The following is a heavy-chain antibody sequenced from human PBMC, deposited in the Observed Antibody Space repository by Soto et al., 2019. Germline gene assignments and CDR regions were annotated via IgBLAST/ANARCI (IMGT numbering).Heavy chain of an antibody. CDR3: ARDVNAEPYDY. J-gene: IGHJ4*02. V-gene: IGHV3-74*01. CDR1: GFSFSSLW. CDR2: IVPDGTTT. Sequence: PGGSLRLSCAGSGFSFSSLWMHCVRQVPGDGVMWVSNIVPDGTTTTYAESVKGRFTISRDNAKNALYLQMNSLRVEDTAVYYCARDVNAEPYDYWGQGTLVTVSS.